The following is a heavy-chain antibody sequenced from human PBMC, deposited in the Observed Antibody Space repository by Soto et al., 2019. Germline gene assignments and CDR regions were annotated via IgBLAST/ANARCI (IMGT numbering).Heavy chain of an antibody. Sequence: GGSLRLSCAASGFTFRSYSMNWVRQAPGKGLEWVSYISSSNRTINYADSVKGRFIISRDNAKNSLYLQMHSLRDEDTAVYYCAREGLTYNWNYDVWGQGTTVTVSS. CDR1: GFTFRSYS. V-gene: IGHV3-48*02. J-gene: IGHJ6*02. CDR2: ISSSNRTI. D-gene: IGHD1-7*01. CDR3: AREGLTYNWNYDV.